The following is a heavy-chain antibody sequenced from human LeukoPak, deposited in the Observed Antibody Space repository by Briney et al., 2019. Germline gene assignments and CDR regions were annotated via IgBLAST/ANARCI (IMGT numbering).Heavy chain of an antibody. CDR1: GFTFTNYG. D-gene: IGHD3-22*01. CDR2: ISYDGSNK. Sequence: RSGGSLRLSCAASGFTFTNYGMHWVRQAPGKGLEWVAVISYDGSNKYYADSVKGRFTISRDNSKNTLYLQMNSLRAEDTAVYYCAKDRRMIVVVNFFDYWGQGTLVTVSS. J-gene: IGHJ4*02. V-gene: IGHV3-30*18. CDR3: AKDRRMIVVVNFFDY.